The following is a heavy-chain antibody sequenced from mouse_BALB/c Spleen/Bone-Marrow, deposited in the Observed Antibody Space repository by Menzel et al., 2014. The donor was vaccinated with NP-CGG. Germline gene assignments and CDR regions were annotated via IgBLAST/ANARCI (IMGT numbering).Heavy chain of an antibody. J-gene: IGHJ4*01. Sequence: VQLVESGPGLVAPSQSLSIPCTVSGFSLTGYGVNWVRQPPGKGLEWLGMIWGDGSTDYNSALKSRLSISKDNSKSQVFLKMNSLQTDDTARYYCARDRGYDSYYAMDYWGQGTSVAVSS. CDR3: ARDRGYDSYYAMDY. D-gene: IGHD2-2*01. CDR1: GFSLTGYG. CDR2: IWGDGST. V-gene: IGHV2-6-7*01.